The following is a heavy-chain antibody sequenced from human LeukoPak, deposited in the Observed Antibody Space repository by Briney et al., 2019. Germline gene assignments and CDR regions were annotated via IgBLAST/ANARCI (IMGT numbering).Heavy chain of an antibody. CDR2: ISGSGGST. Sequence: PGGSLRLSCAASGFTFSSYAMSWVHQAPGKGLEWVSAISGSGGSTYYADSVKGRFTISRDNSKNTLYLQMNSLRAEDAAVYYCAKDRPTSITMIVVVIPGSAFDIWGQGTMVTVSS. V-gene: IGHV3-23*01. CDR1: GFTFSSYA. D-gene: IGHD3-22*01. CDR3: AKDRPTSITMIVVVIPGSAFDI. J-gene: IGHJ3*02.